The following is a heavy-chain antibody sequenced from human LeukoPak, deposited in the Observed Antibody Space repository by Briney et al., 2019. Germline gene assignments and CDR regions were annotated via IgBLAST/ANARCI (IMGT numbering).Heavy chain of an antibody. D-gene: IGHD4-23*01. J-gene: IGHJ4*02. V-gene: IGHV1-2*02. CDR2: INPNSGAT. Sequence: ASVKVSCKTSGYTFTDYYMHWVRQAPGQGPEWMGWINPNSGATNYAQKFQGRVTMTRDTSISTAYMELSRLRSDDTAVYYCARGNTMVTWPAFVYWGQETLVTVSS. CDR1: GYTFTDYY. CDR3: ARGNTMVTWPAFVY.